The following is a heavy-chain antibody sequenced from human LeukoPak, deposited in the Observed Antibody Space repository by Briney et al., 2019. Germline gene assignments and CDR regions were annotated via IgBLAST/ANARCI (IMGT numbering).Heavy chain of an antibody. D-gene: IGHD3-9*01. J-gene: IGHJ4*02. CDR1: GFTVTTNY. Sequence: GGSLRLSCAASGFTVTTNYMNWVRHAPGKGLEWVSVIDSGGSTYYADSVKGRFTISRDNSKNTLYLQMNSLRAEDTAVYYCARDPLGYDILTGYYTGEDYWGQGTLVTVSS. CDR2: IDSGGST. CDR3: ARDPLGYDILTGYYTGEDY. V-gene: IGHV3-66*01.